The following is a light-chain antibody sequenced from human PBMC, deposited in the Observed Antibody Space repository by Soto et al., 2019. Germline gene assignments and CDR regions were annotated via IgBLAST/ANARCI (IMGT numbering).Light chain of an antibody. J-gene: IGKJ4*01. CDR3: EQYGVSSLT. CDR1: QSLSSSY. CDR2: GGA. Sequence: EIVLTQSLGTVSLSPGERATLSCRASQSLSSSYLAWNQQKPGQAPRPLIYGGAIRAAGISDRFSGSGSGTEDTLTISRLEPEDVAVYYCEQYGVSSLTFGGGTEVEIK. V-gene: IGKV3-20*01.